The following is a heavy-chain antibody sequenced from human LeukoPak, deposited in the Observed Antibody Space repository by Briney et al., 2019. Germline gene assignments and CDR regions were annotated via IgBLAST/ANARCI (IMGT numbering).Heavy chain of an antibody. Sequence: PSETLSLTCAVYGGSFSGYYWSWIRQPPGKGLEWIGEINHSGSTNYNPSLKSRVTISVDTSKNQFSLKLSSVTAADTAVYYCARLLWFGELLYTRHYWYFDLWGRGTLVTVSS. CDR1: GGSFSGYY. D-gene: IGHD3-10*01. CDR2: INHSGST. J-gene: IGHJ2*01. CDR3: ARLLWFGELLYTRHYWYFDL. V-gene: IGHV4-34*01.